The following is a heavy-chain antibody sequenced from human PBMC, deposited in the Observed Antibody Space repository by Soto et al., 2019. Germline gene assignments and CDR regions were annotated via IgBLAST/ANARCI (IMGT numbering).Heavy chain of an antibody. CDR1: GFTFDDYA. CDR3: AKALTYGGNSGFDY. Sequence: GGSLRLSCAASGFTFDDYAMHWVRQAPGKGLEWVSGISWNSGSIGYADSVKGRFTISRDNAKNSLYLQMNSLRAEDTALYYCAKALTYGGNSGFDYWGQGTLVTVSS. CDR2: ISWNSGSI. D-gene: IGHD4-17*01. J-gene: IGHJ4*02. V-gene: IGHV3-9*01.